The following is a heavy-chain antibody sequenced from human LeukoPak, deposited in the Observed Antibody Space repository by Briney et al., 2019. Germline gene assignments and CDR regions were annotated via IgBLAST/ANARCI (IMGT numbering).Heavy chain of an antibody. CDR3: ANNPDISSWQFDY. CDR2: ISGSGGST. V-gene: IGHV3-23*01. Sequence: QTGGSLRLSCAASGFTFSSYAMSWVRQAPGKGLEWVSAISGSGGSTYYADSVKGRFTISRDNSKNTLYLQMNSLRAEDTAVYYCANNPDISSWQFDYWGQGTLVTVSS. CDR1: GFTFSSYA. J-gene: IGHJ4*02. D-gene: IGHD6-13*01.